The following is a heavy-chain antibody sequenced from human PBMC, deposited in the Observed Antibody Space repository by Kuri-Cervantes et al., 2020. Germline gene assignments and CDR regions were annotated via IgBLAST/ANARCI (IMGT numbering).Heavy chain of an antibody. CDR1: GFTFSSYG. CDR3: ASPGYCTNGVCYAWGYYYYGMDV. V-gene: IGHV3-30*03. J-gene: IGHJ6*02. D-gene: IGHD2-8*01. CDR2: ISYDGGNK. Sequence: GGSLRLSCAASGFTFSSYGMHWVRQAPGKGLEWVAVISYDGGNKYYADSVKGRFTISRDNSKNTLYLQMNSLRAEDTAVYYCASPGYCTNGVCYAWGYYYYGMDVWGQGTTVTVSS.